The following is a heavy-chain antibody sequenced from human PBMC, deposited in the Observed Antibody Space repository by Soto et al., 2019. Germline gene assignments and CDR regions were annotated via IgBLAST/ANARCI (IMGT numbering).Heavy chain of an antibody. CDR1: GFTFSSYA. Sequence: SGGSLRLSCAASGFTFSSYAMSWVRQAPGKGLEWVSAITSSGGRTYYADSAKGRFTISRDNSKNTLYLQMNSLRAEDTAVYYCAAQPRFGDLSPDYYGMDVWGRGTTVTVSS. V-gene: IGHV3-23*01. CDR3: AAQPRFGDLSPDYYGMDV. CDR2: ITSSGGRT. D-gene: IGHD3-10*01. J-gene: IGHJ6*02.